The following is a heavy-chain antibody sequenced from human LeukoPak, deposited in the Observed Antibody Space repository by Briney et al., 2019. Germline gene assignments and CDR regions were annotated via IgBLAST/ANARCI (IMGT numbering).Heavy chain of an antibody. CDR1: GFTFSSDS. CDR3: AIGPSSGFLHIDY. Sequence: GGSLRLSCAASGFTFSSDSMNWVRQAPGKGLEWVAVIWYDGSNKYYVDSVKGRFTISRDNSKNTLYLQMNSLRAEYTAVYYCAIGPSSGFLHIDYWGQGTLVTVSS. J-gene: IGHJ4*02. D-gene: IGHD3-22*01. V-gene: IGHV3-33*08. CDR2: IWYDGSNK.